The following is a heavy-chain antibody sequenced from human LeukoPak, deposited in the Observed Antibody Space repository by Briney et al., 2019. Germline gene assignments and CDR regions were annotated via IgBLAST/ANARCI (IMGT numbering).Heavy chain of an antibody. CDR3: ARLGGNYGRYFDY. Sequence: PGRSLILSCAVSGFTFSNYAMHWVRQAPGKGLEWVAVISYDGNNKYYADSVKGRFTISRDNSKNRLYLQMNSLRAEDTAVYYCARLGGNYGRYFDYWGQGTLVTVSS. J-gene: IGHJ4*02. V-gene: IGHV3-30-3*01. CDR1: GFTFSNYA. CDR2: ISYDGNNK. D-gene: IGHD4-23*01.